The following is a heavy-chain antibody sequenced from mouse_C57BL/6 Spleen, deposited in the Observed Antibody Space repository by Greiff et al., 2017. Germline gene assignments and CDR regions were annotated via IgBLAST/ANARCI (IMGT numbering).Heavy chain of an antibody. Sequence: QVQLQQPGAELVMPGASVKLSCKASGYTFTSYWMHWVKQRPGQGLEWIGEIDPSDSYTNYNQKFKGKSTLTVDKSSSTAYMHISILTSVDSAFYYCERSGGNYVDFDYWGQGTTLTVSS. J-gene: IGHJ2*01. V-gene: IGHV1-69*01. CDR1: GYTFTSYW. CDR2: IDPSDSYT. D-gene: IGHD2-1*01. CDR3: ERSGGNYVDFDY.